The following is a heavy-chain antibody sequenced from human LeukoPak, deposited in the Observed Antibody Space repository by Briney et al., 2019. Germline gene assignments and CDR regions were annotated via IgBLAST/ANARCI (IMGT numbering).Heavy chain of an antibody. V-gene: IGHV4-34*01. Sequence: PSETLSLTCAVYGGSFSGHYWSWIRQPPGKGLEWIGEINHSGSTNYNPSLKSRVTISVDTSKNQLSLKLSSVTAADTAVYYCARGRDFWSGYYTGYYYYYMDVWGKGTTVTVSS. CDR2: INHSGST. CDR1: GGSFSGHY. D-gene: IGHD3-3*01. J-gene: IGHJ6*03. CDR3: ARGRDFWSGYYTGYYYYYMDV.